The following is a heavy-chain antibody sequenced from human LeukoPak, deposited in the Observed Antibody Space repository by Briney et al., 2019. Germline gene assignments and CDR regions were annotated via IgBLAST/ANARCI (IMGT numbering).Heavy chain of an antibody. V-gene: IGHV1-2*02. CDR2: INPNSGGT. CDR1: GHTFTGYY. D-gene: IGHD2-2*01. Sequence: GASVKVSCKASGHTFTGYYMHWVRQAPGQGLEWMGWINPNSGGTNYAQKFQGRVTMTRDTSISTAYMELSRLRSDDTAVYYCARVSVVLAGFDPWGQGTLVTVSS. J-gene: IGHJ5*02. CDR3: ARVSVVLAGFDP.